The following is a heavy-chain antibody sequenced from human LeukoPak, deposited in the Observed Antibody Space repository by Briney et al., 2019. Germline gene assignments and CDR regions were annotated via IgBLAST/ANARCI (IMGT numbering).Heavy chain of an antibody. J-gene: IGHJ4*02. CDR3: ASVRYCSSTSCYGGYGYFDY. CDR2: IYYSGST. CDR1: GGSISSSSYY. D-gene: IGHD2-2*01. V-gene: IGHV4-39*07. Sequence: SETLSLTCTVSGGSISSSSYYWGWIRQPPGKGLEWIGSIYYSGSTYYNPSLKSRVTISVDTSKNQFSLKLSSVTAADTAVYYCASVRYCSSTSCYGGYGYFDYWGQGTLVTVSS.